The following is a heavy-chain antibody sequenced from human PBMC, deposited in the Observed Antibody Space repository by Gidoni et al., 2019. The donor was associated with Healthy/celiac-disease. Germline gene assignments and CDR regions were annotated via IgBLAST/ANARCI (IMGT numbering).Heavy chain of an antibody. CDR1: GGSISSYY. Sequence: QVQLQESGPGLVKPSETLSLTCTVPGGSISSYYWSWIRQPPGKGLEWIGYIYYSGSTNYNPSLKSRVTISVDTSKNQFSLKLSSVTAADTAVYYCARVRRPRYFDYWGQGTLVTVSS. CDR2: IYYSGST. V-gene: IGHV4-59*01. J-gene: IGHJ4*02. CDR3: ARVRRPRYFDY.